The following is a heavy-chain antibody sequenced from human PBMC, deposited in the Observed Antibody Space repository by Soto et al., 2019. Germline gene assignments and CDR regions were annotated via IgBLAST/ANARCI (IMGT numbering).Heavy chain of an antibody. J-gene: IGHJ4*02. D-gene: IGHD6-6*01. Sequence: GESLKISCKASGYTFTSYYMHWVRQAPGQGLEWMGIINPSGGSTSYAQKFQGRVTMTRDTSTSTVYMELSSLRSEDTAVYYCARDPYSSSPYFDYWGQGTLVTVSP. CDR1: GYTFTSYY. CDR2: INPSGGST. CDR3: ARDPYSSSPYFDY. V-gene: IGHV1-46*01.